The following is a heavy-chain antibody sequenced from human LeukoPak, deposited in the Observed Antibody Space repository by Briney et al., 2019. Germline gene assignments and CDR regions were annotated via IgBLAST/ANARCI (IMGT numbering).Heavy chain of an antibody. Sequence: GGSLRLSCAASGFTFSSYAMHWVRQAPVKGLEWVAVISYDGSNKYYADSVKGRFTISRDNSKNTLYLQMNSLRAEDTAVYYCARDRRYCSSTSCSIYYYYGMDVWGQGTTVTVSS. V-gene: IGHV3-30-3*01. CDR1: GFTFSSYA. CDR3: ARDRRYCSSTSCSIYYYYGMDV. D-gene: IGHD2-2*01. CDR2: ISYDGSNK. J-gene: IGHJ6*02.